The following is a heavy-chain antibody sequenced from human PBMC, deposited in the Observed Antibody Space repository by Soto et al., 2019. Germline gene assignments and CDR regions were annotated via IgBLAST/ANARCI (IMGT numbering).Heavy chain of an antibody. Sequence: QVQLVQSGAEVKKPGSSVKVSCKASGGTFSSYAISWVRQAPGQGLEWMGGIIPIFGTANYAQKFQGRVTITADESTSTAYMELSSLRSKDTAVYYCAREVFGYCTNGVCYTRAFDIWGQGTMVTVSS. V-gene: IGHV1-69*01. CDR2: IIPIFGTA. CDR1: GGTFSSYA. CDR3: AREVFGYCTNGVCYTRAFDI. D-gene: IGHD2-8*01. J-gene: IGHJ3*02.